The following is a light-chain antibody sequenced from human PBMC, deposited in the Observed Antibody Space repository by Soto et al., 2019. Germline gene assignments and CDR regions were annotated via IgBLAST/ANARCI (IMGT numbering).Light chain of an antibody. J-gene: IGLJ1*01. CDR2: EVN. CDR3: SSFTTSSTAV. V-gene: IGLV2-18*02. Sequence: VASSSRCAWYQAPPGKAPKLIIYEVNTRPSGVPDRFSGTQSRNPPSLTISGLQAKDEADYYCSSFTTSSTAVSGTGTKVTVL. CDR1: VASSSR.